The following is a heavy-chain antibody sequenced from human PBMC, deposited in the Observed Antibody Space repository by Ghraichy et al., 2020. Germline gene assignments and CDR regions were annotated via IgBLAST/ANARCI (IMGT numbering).Heavy chain of an antibody. J-gene: IGHJ6*02. D-gene: IGHD6-19*01. V-gene: IGHV3-30*02. CDR2: VRYDGSNK. Sequence: LSLTCAASGFTFSNSGMHWVRQAPGKGLEWVAFVRYDGSNKYYADSVKGRFTISRDNSKNTLYLQMSSLRAEDTAVYYCAKDLTNGWGMVVWGQGTTVTVSS. CDR1: GFTFSNSG. CDR3: AKDLTNGWGMVV.